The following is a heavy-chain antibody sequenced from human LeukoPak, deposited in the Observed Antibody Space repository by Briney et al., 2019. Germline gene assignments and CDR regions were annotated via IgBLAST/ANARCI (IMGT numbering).Heavy chain of an antibody. CDR2: ISTYNGDT. CDR3: ARDRGYCNSISCYIGGRPANWFDP. Sequence: ASVKVSCKASGYTFTNYGISWVRQAPGQGLEWMGWISTYNGDTFFGQKLQGRVTMTTDTSTSTAYLELRSLRSDDTAVYYCARDRGYCNSISCYIGGRPANWFDPWGQGTLVTVSS. J-gene: IGHJ5*02. V-gene: IGHV1-18*01. CDR1: GYTFTNYG. D-gene: IGHD2-2*02.